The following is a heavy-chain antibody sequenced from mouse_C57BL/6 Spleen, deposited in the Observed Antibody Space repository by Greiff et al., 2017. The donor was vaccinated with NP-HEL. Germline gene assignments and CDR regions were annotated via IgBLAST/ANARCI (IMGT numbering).Heavy chain of an antibody. V-gene: IGHV1-4*01. CDR1: GYTFTSYT. D-gene: IGHD1-1*01. CDR3: ARSSSTHWYFDV. J-gene: IGHJ1*03. CDR2: INPSSGYT. Sequence: QVQLKQSGAELARPGASVKMSCKASGYTFTSYTMHWVKQRPGQGLEWIGYINPSSGYTKYNQKFKDKATLTADKSSSTAYMQLSSLTSEDSAVYYCARSSSTHWYFDVWGTGTTVTVSS.